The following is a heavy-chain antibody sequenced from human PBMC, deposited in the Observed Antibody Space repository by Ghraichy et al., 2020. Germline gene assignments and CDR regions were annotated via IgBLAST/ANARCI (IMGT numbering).Heavy chain of an antibody. V-gene: IGHV4-59*01. J-gene: IGHJ6*02. CDR1: GGSISSYY. D-gene: IGHD2-21*02. CDR2: IYYSGST. Sequence: SETLSLTCTVSGGSISSYYWSWIRQPPGKGLEWIGYIYYSGSTNYNPSLKSRVTISVDTSKNQFSLQLSSVTAADTAVYYCARDCGGDCYSGYYYGVDVWGQGTTVTVSS. CDR3: ARDCGGDCYSGYYYGVDV.